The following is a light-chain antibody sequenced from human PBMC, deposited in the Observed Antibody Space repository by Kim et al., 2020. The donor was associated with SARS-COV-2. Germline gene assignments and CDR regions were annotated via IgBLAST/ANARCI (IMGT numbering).Light chain of an antibody. V-gene: IGKV1-5*03. Sequence: AVGDRVTITCRASQSITIWLAWYQQKPGKAPKRLIYKASRLESGVPSRFSGSGSGTEFTLAISSLQPDDFATYYCQQYSSPSPWTFGQGTKVDIK. CDR2: KAS. CDR3: QQYSSPSPWT. CDR1: QSITIW. J-gene: IGKJ1*01.